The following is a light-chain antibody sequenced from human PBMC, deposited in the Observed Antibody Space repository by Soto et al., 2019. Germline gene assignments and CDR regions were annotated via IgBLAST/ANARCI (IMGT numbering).Light chain of an antibody. CDR3: SSYSTTNILV. Sequence: QSVLTQPSSLSGSRGQSVTISCTGAISDVGAYEHVSWYQQHPGRAPKLILYDVNNRPSGVSNHFSGSKSGNTASLVISGLQANDEADYYCSSYSTTNILVFGSRTKVNVL. V-gene: IGLV2-14*03. J-gene: IGLJ1*01. CDR2: DVN. CDR1: ISDVGAYEH.